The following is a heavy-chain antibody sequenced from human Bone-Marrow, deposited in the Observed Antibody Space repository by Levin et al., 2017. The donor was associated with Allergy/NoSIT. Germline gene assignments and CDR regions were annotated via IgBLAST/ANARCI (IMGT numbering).Heavy chain of an antibody. CDR1: EFTFSSYA. Sequence: GGSLRLSCAASEFTFSSYAMTWVRRAPGKGLEWLSTIGEMGGGTYYADSVKGRFTISRANSKNTLYLQMNSLRAEDTAVYYCAKVAYHYASWTLPGEEYWGQGTLVTVSS. CDR2: IGEMGGGT. CDR3: AKVAYHYASWTLPGEEY. J-gene: IGHJ4*02. D-gene: IGHD2-2*01. V-gene: IGHV3-23*01.